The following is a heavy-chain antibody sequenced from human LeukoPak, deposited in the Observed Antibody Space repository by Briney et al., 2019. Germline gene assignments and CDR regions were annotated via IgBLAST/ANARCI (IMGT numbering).Heavy chain of an antibody. V-gene: IGHV1-2*02. D-gene: IGHD6-6*01. J-gene: IGHJ4*02. Sequence: ASVEVSCKASGYTFTGYYMHWVQQAPGQGLEWMGWINPNSGGTNYAQKFQGRVTMTRDTSISTAYMELSRLRSDDTAVYYCARDRRYSSSSAFGYWGQGTLVTVSS. CDR3: ARDRRYSSSSAFGY. CDR2: INPNSGGT. CDR1: GYTFTGYY.